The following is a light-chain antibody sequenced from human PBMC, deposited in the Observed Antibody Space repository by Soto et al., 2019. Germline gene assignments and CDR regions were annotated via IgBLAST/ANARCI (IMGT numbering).Light chain of an antibody. CDR2: GAS. Sequence: EIVLTQSPGTLSLSPGERATLSCRASQSLTSRYLAWYRQKPGQAPRLLIYGASSRATGIPDRFSGSGSGTDFTLTISRLEPEDFAVYYCQQYGNSRTFGQGTKV. CDR3: QQYGNSRT. J-gene: IGKJ1*01. CDR1: QSLTSRY. V-gene: IGKV3-20*01.